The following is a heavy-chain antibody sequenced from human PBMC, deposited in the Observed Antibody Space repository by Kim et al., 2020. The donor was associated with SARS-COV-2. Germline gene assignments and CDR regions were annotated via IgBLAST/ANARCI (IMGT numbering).Heavy chain of an antibody. CDR2: ISGSGGST. V-gene: IGHV3-23*01. CDR1: GFTFNNYA. D-gene: IGHD6-13*01. CDR3: AKGYSSSCFAALDI. Sequence: GGSLRLSCAASGFTFNNYAMTWVRQAPGKGPEWVSAISGSGGSTFYADSVKGRFTISRDNSKNTLYLEMKSLRDEDTAVYFCAKGYSSSCFAALDIWGQG. J-gene: IGHJ3*02.